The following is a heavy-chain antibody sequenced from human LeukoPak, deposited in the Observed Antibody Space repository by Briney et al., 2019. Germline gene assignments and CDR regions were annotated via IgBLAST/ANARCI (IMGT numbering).Heavy chain of an antibody. CDR1: LGSTLVNS. D-gene: IGHD3-22*01. CDR2: IYYSGST. Sequence: SETLSLTSTHPLGSTLVNSSRTSRQPPGKGLEWIGYIYYSGSTNYNPSLKSRVTISVDTSKNQFSLKLSSVTAANTSVYDCARHYHDSSGDQGACDIWGQGTMVTVSS. CDR3: ARHYHDSSGDQGACDI. V-gene: IGHV4-59*01. J-gene: IGHJ3*02.